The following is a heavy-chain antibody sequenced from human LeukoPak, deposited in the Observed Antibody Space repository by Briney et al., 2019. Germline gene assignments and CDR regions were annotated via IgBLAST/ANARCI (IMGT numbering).Heavy chain of an antibody. V-gene: IGHV4-38-2*01. CDR1: GYSISSGYY. CDR3: ARAFLVRVAYFDY. Sequence: SETLSLTCAVSGYSISSGYYWGWIRQPPGKGLEWIGSIYHSGSTYYNPSLKSRVTISVDTSKNQFSLKLSSVTAADTAVYYCARAFLVRVAYFDYWGQGTLVTVSS. J-gene: IGHJ4*02. D-gene: IGHD3-10*01. CDR2: IYHSGST.